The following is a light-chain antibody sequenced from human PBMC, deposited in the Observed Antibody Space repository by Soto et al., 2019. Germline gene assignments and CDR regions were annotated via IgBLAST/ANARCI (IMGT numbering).Light chain of an antibody. V-gene: IGLV2-14*01. Sequence: QSALTQPASVSGSPGQSITISCTGTSSDVGDYKYVSWYQQHPDKAPKLIIFVNSNRPSGISNRFSASKSGNTASLTISGLQAEDEADYYCSSYTSSDTPYVLGRGTKVTVL. CDR1: SSDVGDYKY. CDR3: SSYTSSDTPYV. CDR2: VNS. J-gene: IGLJ1*01.